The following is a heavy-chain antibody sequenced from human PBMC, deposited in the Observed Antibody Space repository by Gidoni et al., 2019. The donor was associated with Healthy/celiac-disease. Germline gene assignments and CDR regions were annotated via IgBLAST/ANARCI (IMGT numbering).Heavy chain of an antibody. CDR3: AKDIYSSSSRVLDY. J-gene: IGHJ4*02. CDR2: ISWNSGSI. V-gene: IGHV3-9*01. CDR1: GFTFDDYA. Sequence: EVQLVESGGGLVQPGRSLRLSCAASGFTFDDYAMHWVRQAPGKGLEWVSGISWNSGSIGYADSVKGRFTISRDNAKNSLYLQMNSLRAEDTALYYCAKDIYSSSSRVLDYWGQGTLVTVSS. D-gene: IGHD6-6*01.